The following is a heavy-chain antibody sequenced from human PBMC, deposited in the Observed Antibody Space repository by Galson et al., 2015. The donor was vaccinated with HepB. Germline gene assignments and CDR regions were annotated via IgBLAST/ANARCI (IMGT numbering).Heavy chain of an antibody. Sequence: SLRLSCAASGFTFSDYYMSWIRQAPGKGLEWVSYISGSSTYTNYADSVKGLFTISRDNAKNSLYLQMNSLRAEDTAVYYCAREWAASCNPDSGGQGTRATFPS. CDR1: GFTFSDYY. CDR2: ISGSSTYT. J-gene: IGHJ4*02. CDR3: AREWAASCNPDS. V-gene: IGHV3-11*06. D-gene: IGHD2-2*01.